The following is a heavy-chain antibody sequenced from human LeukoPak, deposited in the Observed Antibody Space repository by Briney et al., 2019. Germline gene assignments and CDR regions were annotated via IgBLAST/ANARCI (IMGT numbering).Heavy chain of an antibody. CDR1: GFTFSSYG. D-gene: IGHD7-27*01. J-gene: IGHJ6*03. V-gene: IGHV3-30*02. CDR2: IRYDGSNK. CDR3: AKDSTGGTGDGYYYYMDV. Sequence: GGSLRLSCAASGFTFSSYGMHWVRQAPGKGLEWVAFIRYDGSNKYYADSAKGRFTISRDNSKNTLYLPMNSLRAEDTAVYYCAKDSTGGTGDGYYYYMDVWGKGTTVTVSS.